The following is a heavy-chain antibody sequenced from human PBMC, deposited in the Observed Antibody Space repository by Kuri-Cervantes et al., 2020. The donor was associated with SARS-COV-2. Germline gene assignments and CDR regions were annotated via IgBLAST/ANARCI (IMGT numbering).Heavy chain of an antibody. CDR1: GYTFTSYG. CDR2: ISAYNGNT. Sequence: ASVKVSCKASGYTFTSYGISWVRQAPGQGLEWMGWISAYNGNTNYAQKLQGRVTITTDTSTSTAYMELRSLRSDDTAVYYCARDDYSNYGSYFQHWGQGTLVTVSS. J-gene: IGHJ1*01. D-gene: IGHD4-11*01. V-gene: IGHV1-18*01. CDR3: ARDDYSNYGSYFQH.